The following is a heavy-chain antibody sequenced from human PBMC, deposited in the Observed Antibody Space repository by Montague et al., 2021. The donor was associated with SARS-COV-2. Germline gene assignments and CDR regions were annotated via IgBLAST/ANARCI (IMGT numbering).Heavy chain of an antibody. CDR3: ARGWFSPMLVVVIRGPFDY. J-gene: IGHJ4*02. Sequence: SETLSPTCTVSGGSISSSSHYWGWIRQPPGKGLEWIGTIYYSGSTYYXPSLKSRVTISVDTSKNQFSLKLSSVTAADTAVYYCARGWFSPMLVVVIRGPFDYWGQGALVTVSS. CDR2: IYYSGST. V-gene: IGHV4-39*07. D-gene: IGHD3-22*01. CDR1: GGSISSSSHY.